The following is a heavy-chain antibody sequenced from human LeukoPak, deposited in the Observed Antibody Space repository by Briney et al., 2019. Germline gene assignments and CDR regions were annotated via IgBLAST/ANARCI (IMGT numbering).Heavy chain of an antibody. CDR2: IFYSGST. CDR3: ARGASPDF. CDR1: GGSISNYY. J-gene: IGHJ4*02. V-gene: IGHV4-59*01. Sequence: SETLSLTGTVSGGSISNYYWSWIRQPPGKGLEWIGYIFYSGSTNYNPSLKSRVTMSLDTSKSHFSLKLSSVTAADTAVYYCARGASPDFWGQGTLVTVSS.